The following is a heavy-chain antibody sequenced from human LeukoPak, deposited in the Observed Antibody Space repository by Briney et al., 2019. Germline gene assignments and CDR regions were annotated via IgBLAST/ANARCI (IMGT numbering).Heavy chain of an antibody. Sequence: GGSLRLSCVASGFTFNIYSMSCVRQAPGKGLEWVSSITSSGDATFYADSVKDHFTISRDNSRSTLYLQMSRLRVEDTAVYYCAKDRPNYHASNGHYYRLNGDSWGQGTLVTVSS. CDR3: AKDRPNYHASNGHYYRLNGDS. D-gene: IGHD3-22*01. CDR2: ITSSGDAT. V-gene: IGHV3-23*01. J-gene: IGHJ5*01. CDR1: GFTFNIYS.